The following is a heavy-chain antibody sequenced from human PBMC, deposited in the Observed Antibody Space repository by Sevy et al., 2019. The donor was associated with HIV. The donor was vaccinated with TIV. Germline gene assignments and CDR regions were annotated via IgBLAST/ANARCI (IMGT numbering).Heavy chain of an antibody. Sequence: GGSLRLSCAASEFTFSSYSMNWVRQAPGKGLEWISYIIPSDTTIYYADSVKGRFTISRDNAKNSLYLQMNSLRAEDTAVYYCLRDFMYAFDIWGQGTMVTVSS. J-gene: IGHJ3*02. D-gene: IGHD3-10*02. CDR3: LRDFMYAFDI. CDR2: IIPSDTTI. CDR1: EFTFSSYS. V-gene: IGHV3-48*01.